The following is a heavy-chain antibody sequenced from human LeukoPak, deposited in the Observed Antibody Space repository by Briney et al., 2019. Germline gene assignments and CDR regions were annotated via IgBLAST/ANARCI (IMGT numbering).Heavy chain of an antibody. CDR2: IHHSGTT. J-gene: IGHJ6*03. D-gene: IGHD2-15*01. CDR1: GGSFIGHY. Sequence: SETLSLTCAVYGGSFIGHYWSWIRQPPGKGLECIGEIHHSGTTNYNPSLKSRVTMSVDTSKNQFSLKLSSVTAADTALYYCATGEAAGGPMDYMDVWDTGAAVTVSS. V-gene: IGHV4-34*01. CDR3: ATGEAAGGPMDYMDV.